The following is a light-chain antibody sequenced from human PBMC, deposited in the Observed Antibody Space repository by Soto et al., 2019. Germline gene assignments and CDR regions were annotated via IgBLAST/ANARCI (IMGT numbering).Light chain of an antibody. CDR1: SSDVGSYNL. J-gene: IGLJ3*02. CDR2: EVS. V-gene: IGLV2-23*02. CDR3: CSYAGSITRWV. Sequence: QSALTQPASVSGSPGQSITISCTGTSSDVGSYNLVSWYQQHPGKAPKLMIYEVSKRPSGVSNHFSGSKSGNTASLTISGLQTEDEADYYCCSYAGSITRWVFGGGTKVTVL.